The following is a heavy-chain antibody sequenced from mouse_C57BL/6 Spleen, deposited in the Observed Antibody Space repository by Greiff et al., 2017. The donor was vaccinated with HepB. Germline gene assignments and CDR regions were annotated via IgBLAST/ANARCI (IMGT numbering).Heavy chain of an antibody. CDR3: GMGYDYDGYAMDY. CDR2: IYPVSGET. V-gene: IGHV1-11*01. CDR1: GYTFTDHI. Sequence: VQLQQSGAELASPGASVTLSCKASGYTFTDHIMNWVKKRPGQGLEWIGRIYPVSGETNYNQKVMGKATFSVDRSSNTEYLVLNSLTSEDPAVYYCGMGYDYDGYAMDYWGQGTSVTVSS. D-gene: IGHD2-4*01. J-gene: IGHJ4*01.